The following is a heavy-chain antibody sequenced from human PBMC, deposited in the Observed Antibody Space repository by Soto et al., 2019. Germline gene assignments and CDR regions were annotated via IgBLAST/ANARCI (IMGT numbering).Heavy chain of an antibody. Sequence: QVQLVQSGAEVKKPGYSVKVSCKASGGTFSSYTISWVRQAPGQGLEWMGRIIPILGIANYAQKFQGRVTITADKSTSTAYMELSSLRSEDTAVYYCARDNLYCSGGSCYPNYYYYGMDVWGQGTTVTVSS. V-gene: IGHV1-69*08. D-gene: IGHD2-15*01. CDR3: ARDNLYCSGGSCYPNYYYYGMDV. CDR2: IIPILGIA. J-gene: IGHJ6*02. CDR1: GGTFSSYT.